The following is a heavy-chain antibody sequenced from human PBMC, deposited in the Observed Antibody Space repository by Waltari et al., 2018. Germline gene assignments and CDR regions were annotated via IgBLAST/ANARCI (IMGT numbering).Heavy chain of an antibody. J-gene: IGHJ4*02. CDR1: GGSISSSSYY. CDR3: ARGERREGLDY. D-gene: IGHD6-25*01. CDR2: IYYSGST. Sequence: QLQLQESGPGLVKPSETLSLTCPVSGGSISSSSYYWGWIRQPPGEGLEWIGSIYYSGSTYYNPSLKSRVTISVDTSKNQFSLKLSSVTAADTAVYYCARGERREGLDYWGQGTLVTVSS. V-gene: IGHV4-39*07.